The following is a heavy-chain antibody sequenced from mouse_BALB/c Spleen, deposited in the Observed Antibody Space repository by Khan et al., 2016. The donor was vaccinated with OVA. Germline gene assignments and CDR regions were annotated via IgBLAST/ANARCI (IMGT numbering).Heavy chain of an antibody. Sequence: VQLKESGPGLVKPSQSLSLTCTVTGYSITSDYAWNWIRQFPGNKLEWMGYISYSGITSYNPSLKSRISITRDTSKNQFFLQLNSVTTEDTGTYYCTRYHFYYGGGIFDGWGAGTTVTVSS. J-gene: IGHJ1*01. V-gene: IGHV3-2*02. CDR2: ISYSGIT. D-gene: IGHD1-1*01. CDR3: TRYHFYYGGGIFDG. CDR1: GYSITSDYA.